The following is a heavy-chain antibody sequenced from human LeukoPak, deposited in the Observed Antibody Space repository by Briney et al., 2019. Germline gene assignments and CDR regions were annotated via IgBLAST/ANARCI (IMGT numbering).Heavy chain of an antibody. J-gene: IGHJ5*02. CDR2: INPNSGGT. V-gene: IGHV1-2*02. D-gene: IGHD3-22*01. CDR1: GYTFTGYY. Sequence: GASVKVSCKASGYTFTGYYMHWVRQAPGQGLEWMGWINPNSGGTNYAQKFQGRVTMTRDTSISTAYMELSSLRSEDTAVYYCASSITMIDWFDPWGQGTLVTVSS. CDR3: ASSITMIDWFDP.